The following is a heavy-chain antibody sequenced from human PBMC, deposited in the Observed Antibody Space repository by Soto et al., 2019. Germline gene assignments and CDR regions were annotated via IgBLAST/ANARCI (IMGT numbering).Heavy chain of an antibody. Sequence: QVQLVQSGAEVKKPGSSVKVSCKASGGIFSRDAISWVRQAPGQGPEWMGGIIPTFATADYAQKFQDRVTITADESTSTAYMDLRSLRSDDTAVYFCARAATGSHKSGGYTYGSFDYWGQGTLVTVSS. CDR3: ARAATGSHKSGGYTYGSFDY. CDR1: GGIFSRDA. V-gene: IGHV1-69*01. J-gene: IGHJ4*02. D-gene: IGHD5-18*01. CDR2: IIPTFATA.